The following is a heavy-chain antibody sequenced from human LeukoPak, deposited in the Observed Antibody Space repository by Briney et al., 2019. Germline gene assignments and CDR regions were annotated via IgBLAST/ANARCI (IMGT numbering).Heavy chain of an antibody. CDR2: ISGSGGST. CDR1: GFTFSSYA. D-gene: IGHD2-2*01. V-gene: IGHV3-23*01. Sequence: GGSLRLSCAASGFTFSSYAMSWVRQAPGKGLEWVSDISGSGGSTYYADSVKGRFTISRDNSKTTLYLQMNSMRAEDTAVYYCEKPYCSSTSCYYNVWGQGTLVTVSS. J-gene: IGHJ4*02. CDR3: EKPYCSSTSCYYNV.